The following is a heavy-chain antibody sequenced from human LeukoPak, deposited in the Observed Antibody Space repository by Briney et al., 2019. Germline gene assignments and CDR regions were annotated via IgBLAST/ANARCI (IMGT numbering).Heavy chain of an antibody. J-gene: IGHJ4*02. CDR2: IITSAGST. V-gene: IGHV1-46*01. D-gene: IGHD5-18*01. Sequence: GASVKVSCKASGYTFTSYYMHWVRQAPGQGLEWMGLIITSAGSTTYAQNFQGRVTLTRDTSTSTLYMEMSSLRSEDTAVYYCARVEGLTATVTDWGQGTLVTVSS. CDR3: ARVEGLTATVTD. CDR1: GYTFTSYY.